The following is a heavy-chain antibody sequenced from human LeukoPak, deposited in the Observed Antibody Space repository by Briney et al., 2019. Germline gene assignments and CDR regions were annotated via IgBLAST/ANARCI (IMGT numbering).Heavy chain of an antibody. Sequence: ASVKVSCKASGYTLTNFYVHWVRQAPGQGLQWMGVINPSAGSTSYAQRFQGRVIMTRDKSRSTVYMEVSSLRAEDTAVYYCAPYLDREGAFDIWGQGTMVTVSS. CDR2: INPSAGST. V-gene: IGHV1-46*01. CDR1: GYTLTNFY. J-gene: IGHJ3*02. CDR3: APYLDREGAFDI. D-gene: IGHD2-2*03.